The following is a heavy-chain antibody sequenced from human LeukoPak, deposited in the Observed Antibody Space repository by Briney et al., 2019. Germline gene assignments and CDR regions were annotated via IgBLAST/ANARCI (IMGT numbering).Heavy chain of an antibody. Sequence: SETLSLTCTVSSGSFSSHCWSWIRQPPGKGLEWIAYICDGGNTNYNPSLKSRVTMLLDTSKNQFFLDLSSVTAADTAVYYCAKGDYSYFDYWGQGTLVTVSS. D-gene: IGHD4-11*01. CDR2: ICDGGNT. CDR3: AKGDYSYFDY. J-gene: IGHJ4*02. V-gene: IGHV4-59*08. CDR1: SGSFSSHC.